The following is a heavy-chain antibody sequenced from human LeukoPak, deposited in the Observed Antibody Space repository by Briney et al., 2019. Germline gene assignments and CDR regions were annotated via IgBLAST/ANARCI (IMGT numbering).Heavy chain of an antibody. CDR3: ARGNSGSYSQDWFDP. J-gene: IGHJ5*02. CDR2: ITWNSDTI. Sequence: QPGGSLRLSCAASGFTFDDYAMHWVRQAPGKGLEWVSGITWNSDTIGYADSVKGRFTISRDNAKNSLYLQMNSLRADDMALYYCARGNSGSYSQDWFDPWGQGTLVTVSS. V-gene: IGHV3-9*03. D-gene: IGHD1-26*01. CDR1: GFTFDDYA.